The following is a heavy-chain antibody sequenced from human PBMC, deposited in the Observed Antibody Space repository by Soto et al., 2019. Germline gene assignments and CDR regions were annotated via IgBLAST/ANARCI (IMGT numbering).Heavy chain of an antibody. D-gene: IGHD3-10*01. Sequence: EVQLLESGGDLVHPGESLGLSCAASGFGFKSYSTDGATTYYADSVKGRFTISRDNSKNILYLHMNSLRAEASAVYHCAKRAWRDSTGSSDYWGQGTLVTVSS. CDR1: GFGFKSYS. CDR2: DGATT. CDR3: AKRAWRDSTGSSDY. J-gene: IGHJ4*02. V-gene: IGHV3-23*01.